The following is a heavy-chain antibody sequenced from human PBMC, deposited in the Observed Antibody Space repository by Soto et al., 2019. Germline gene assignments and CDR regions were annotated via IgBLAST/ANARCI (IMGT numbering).Heavy chain of an antibody. CDR2: IIPIFGTA. D-gene: IGHD5-12*01. Sequence: GASVKVSCKASGGTFSSYAISWVRQAPGQGLEWMGGIIPIFGTANYAQKFQGRVTITADESTSTAYMELSSLRSEDTAVYYCAREVIVATIMFKLGPPSYFDHWGQGTLVTVSS. V-gene: IGHV1-69*13. CDR3: AREVIVATIMFKLGPPSYFDH. CDR1: GGTFSSYA. J-gene: IGHJ4*02.